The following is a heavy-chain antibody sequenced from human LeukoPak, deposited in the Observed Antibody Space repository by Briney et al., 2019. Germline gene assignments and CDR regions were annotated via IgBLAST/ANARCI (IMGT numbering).Heavy chain of an antibody. D-gene: IGHD6-13*01. J-gene: IGHJ6*02. Sequence: ASVKVSCKASGYTFTGYYMHWVRQAPGQGLEWMGWINPNSGGTNYAQKFLGRVTMTRDTSISTAYMELSRLRSDDTAVYYCARAGFTAAAGRSYYGMDVWGQGTTVTVSS. CDR2: INPNSGGT. V-gene: IGHV1-2*02. CDR1: GYTFTGYY. CDR3: ARAGFTAAAGRSYYGMDV.